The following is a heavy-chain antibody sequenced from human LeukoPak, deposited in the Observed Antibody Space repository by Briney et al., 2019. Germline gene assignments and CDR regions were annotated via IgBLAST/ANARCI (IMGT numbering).Heavy chain of an antibody. V-gene: IGHV3-23*01. D-gene: IGHD6-13*01. CDR3: AKPPYSSSWYYFDY. Sequence: GGSLRLSCAASGFTFSSYAMSWVRQAPGKGLEWVSTISGSGDSTSYADSVKGRFTISRDNSKNTLYLQMNSLRAEDTAVYYCAKPPYSSSWYYFDYWGQGTLVTVSS. CDR1: GFTFSSYA. CDR2: ISGSGDST. J-gene: IGHJ4*02.